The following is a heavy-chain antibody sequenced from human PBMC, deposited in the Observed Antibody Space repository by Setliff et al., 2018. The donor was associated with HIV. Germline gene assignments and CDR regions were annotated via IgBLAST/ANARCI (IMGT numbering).Heavy chain of an antibody. V-gene: IGHV3-30*18. CDR1: GFTFSSYG. J-gene: IGHJ6*02. D-gene: IGHD4-17*01. CDR3: AKTRGVDYGGNSHNYYYGMDV. CDR2: ISYDGSNK. Sequence: LRLSCAASGFTFSSYGMHWVRQAPGKGLEWVAVISYDGSNKYYADSVKGRFTISRDNSKNTLYLQMNSLRADDTAVYYCAKTRGVDYGGNSHNYYYGMDVWGQGTTVTVSS.